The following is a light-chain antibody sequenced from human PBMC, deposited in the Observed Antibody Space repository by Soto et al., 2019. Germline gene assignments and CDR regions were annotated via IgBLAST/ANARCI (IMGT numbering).Light chain of an antibody. CDR3: QSYNSNNHVV. CDR2: EDD. Sequence: NFMLTQPHSVSESPGKTVTISCTRSSGSIASNYVQWYRQRPGSAPTTVIYEDDERPSGVPDRFSGSIDSSSNFASLTISGLKPEDEADYYGQSYNSNNHVVFGGGTKLPVL. J-gene: IGLJ3*02. V-gene: IGLV6-57*04. CDR1: SGSIASNY.